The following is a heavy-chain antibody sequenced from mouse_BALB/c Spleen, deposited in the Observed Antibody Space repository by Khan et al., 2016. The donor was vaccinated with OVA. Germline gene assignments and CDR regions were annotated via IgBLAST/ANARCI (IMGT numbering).Heavy chain of an antibody. Sequence: VQLQQSGAELVKPGASVKLSCKASGYMFTSYYMYWVKQRPGQGLEWIGEINPSNGGTNFNEKFKSKATLTADKSSSTAYMQLSSLTYEDTAVXCCTRKDYCGSSQRYFDVWGAGTTVTVSS. V-gene: IGHV1S81*02. CDR2: INPSNGGT. CDR1: GYMFTSYY. J-gene: IGHJ1*01. D-gene: IGHD1-1*01. CDR3: TRKDYCGSSQRYFDV.